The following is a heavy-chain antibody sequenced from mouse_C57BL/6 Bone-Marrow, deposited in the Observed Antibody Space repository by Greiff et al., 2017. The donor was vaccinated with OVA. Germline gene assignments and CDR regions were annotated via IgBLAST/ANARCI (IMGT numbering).Heavy chain of an antibody. V-gene: IGHV1-36*01. J-gene: IGHJ4*01. CDR1: GFPFPDYY. CDR2: VYPYNGGT. D-gene: IGHD2-5*01. Sequence: EVKLQESGPVLVKPGPSVKISCKASGFPFPDYYMHWVKQSHGKSLEWIGLVYPYNGGTSYNQKFKGKATLTVDTSSSTAYMELNSLTSEDSAVYYCAREVGYYSNSLYYAMDYWGQGTSVTGSS. CDR3: AREVGYYSNSLYYAMDY.